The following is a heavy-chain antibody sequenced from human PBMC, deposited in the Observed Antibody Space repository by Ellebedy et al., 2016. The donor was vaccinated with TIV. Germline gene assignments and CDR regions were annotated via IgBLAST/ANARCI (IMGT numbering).Heavy chain of an antibody. CDR1: GGSISSGDYY. J-gene: IGHJ6*02. Sequence: SETLSLTXTVSGGSISSGDYYWSWIRQPPGKGLEWIGYIYYSGSTYYNPSLKSRVTISVDTSKNQFSLKLSSVTAADTAVYYCARGGEYCSSTSCYGAMDVWGQGTTVTVSS. CDR2: IYYSGST. CDR3: ARGGEYCSSTSCYGAMDV. D-gene: IGHD2-2*01. V-gene: IGHV4-30-4*01.